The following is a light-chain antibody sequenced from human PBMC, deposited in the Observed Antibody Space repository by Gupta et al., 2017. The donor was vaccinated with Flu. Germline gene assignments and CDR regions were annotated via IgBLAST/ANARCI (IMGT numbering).Light chain of an antibody. J-gene: IGKJ2*01. Sequence: SLGERTTINCKSSESVLNLSNNKNYITWDQEKGGQTPKRLIDWGSTRGEGVPDRFRGSGSGTDFTLTISSLQAEDVAGYFCQQDGKPPYTFGQGTKLEL. CDR3: QQDGKPPYT. CDR1: ESVLNLSNNKNY. CDR2: WGS. V-gene: IGKV4-1*01.